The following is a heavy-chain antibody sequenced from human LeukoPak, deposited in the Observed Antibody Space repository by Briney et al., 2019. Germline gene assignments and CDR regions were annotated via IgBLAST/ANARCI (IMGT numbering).Heavy chain of an antibody. D-gene: IGHD4-17*01. CDR1: GYTFTSYG. CDR3: ARAVQVTTGGLFDY. V-gene: IGHV1-18*01. J-gene: IGHJ4*02. Sequence: ASVKVSCKASGYTFTSYGISWVRQAPGQGLEWMRWISAYNGNTNYAQKLQGRVTMTTDTSTSTAYMELRSLRSDDTAVYYCARAVQVTTGGLFDYWGQGTLVTVSS. CDR2: ISAYNGNT.